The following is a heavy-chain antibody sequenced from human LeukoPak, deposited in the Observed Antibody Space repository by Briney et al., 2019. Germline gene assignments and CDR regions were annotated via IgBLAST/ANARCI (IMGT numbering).Heavy chain of an antibody. Sequence: GGSLRLSCAAPGFTFSSYSMNWVRQAPGKGLEWVSYISSGSSTIYYADSVKGRFTISRDNAKNSLYLQMNSLRAEDTAVYYCARHDYGGNMDYWGQGTLVTVSS. D-gene: IGHD4-23*01. J-gene: IGHJ4*02. CDR1: GFTFSSYS. CDR2: ISSGSSTI. V-gene: IGHV3-48*04. CDR3: ARHDYGGNMDY.